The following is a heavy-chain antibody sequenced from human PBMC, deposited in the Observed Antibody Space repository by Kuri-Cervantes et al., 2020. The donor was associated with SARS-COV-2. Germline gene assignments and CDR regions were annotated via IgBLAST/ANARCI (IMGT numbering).Heavy chain of an antibody. J-gene: IGHJ5*02. CDR2: IYTSGST. CDR3: ASGYSSSLGWFDP. CDR1: GGSISSYY. D-gene: IGHD6-6*01. Sequence: GSLRLSCTVSGGSISSYYWSWIRRPAGKGLEWIGRIYTSGSTNYNPSLKSRVTISVDTSKNQFSLKLSSVTAADTAVYYCASGYSSSLGWFDPWGQGTLVTVSS. V-gene: IGHV4-4*07.